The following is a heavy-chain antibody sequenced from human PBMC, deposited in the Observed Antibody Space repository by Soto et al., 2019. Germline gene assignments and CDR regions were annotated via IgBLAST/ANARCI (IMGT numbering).Heavy chain of an antibody. CDR1: GFTFSWNG. D-gene: IGHD3-22*01. CDR2: ISNAGTEE. Sequence: PGGSLRLSCAASGFTFSWNGMHWVRQAPGKGLEWVAVISNAGTEEYYADSVKGRFTISRDTSKSTLYLQMTSLRPEDTAVYYCASGAAFYYDTSRYWGQGTLVTVSS. CDR3: ASGAAFYYDTSRY. V-gene: IGHV3-30-3*01. J-gene: IGHJ4*02.